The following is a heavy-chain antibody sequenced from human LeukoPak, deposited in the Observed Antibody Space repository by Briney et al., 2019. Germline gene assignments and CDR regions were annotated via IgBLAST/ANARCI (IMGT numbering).Heavy chain of an antibody. CDR3: ARDTVTRDYFDY. CDR1: GGSLSGYY. Sequence: SETLSLTCAVYGGSLSGYYWSWIRQPPGKGLEWIGEINHSGSTNYNPSLKSRVTISVDTSKNQFSLKLSSVTAADTAVYYCARDTVTRDYFDYWGQGTLVTVSS. J-gene: IGHJ4*02. CDR2: INHSGST. V-gene: IGHV4-34*01. D-gene: IGHD4-11*01.